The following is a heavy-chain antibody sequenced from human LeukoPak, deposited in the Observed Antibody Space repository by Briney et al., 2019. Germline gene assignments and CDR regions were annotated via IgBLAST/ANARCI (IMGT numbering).Heavy chain of an antibody. Sequence: PGGSLRLSCAASGFTFTSYAMSWVRQAPGKGLVWVSRINSDGSSTSYADSVKGRFTISRDNAKNTLYLQMNSLRAEDTAVYYCARAPGGSGGSRGVGATGDFDYWGQGTLVTVSS. CDR2: INSDGSST. D-gene: IGHD2-15*01. J-gene: IGHJ4*02. CDR3: ARAPGGSGGSRGVGATGDFDY. CDR1: GFTFTSYA. V-gene: IGHV3-74*01.